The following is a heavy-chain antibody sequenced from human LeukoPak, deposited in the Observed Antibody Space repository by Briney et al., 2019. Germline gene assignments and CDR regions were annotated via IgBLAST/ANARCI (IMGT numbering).Heavy chain of an antibody. CDR1: GYTFTGCY. CDR2: INPNSGGT. V-gene: IGHV1-2*02. Sequence: GASVKVSCKASGYTFTGCYMHWVRQAPGQGLGWMGWINPNSGGTNYAQKFQGRVTMTRDTSISTAYMELSRLRSDDTAVYYCARVSGTDDYYYGMDVWGQGTTVTVSS. CDR3: ARVSGTDDYYYGMDV. D-gene: IGHD1-1*01. J-gene: IGHJ6*02.